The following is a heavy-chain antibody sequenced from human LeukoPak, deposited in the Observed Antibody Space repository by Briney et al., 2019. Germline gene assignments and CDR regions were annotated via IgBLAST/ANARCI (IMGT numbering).Heavy chain of an antibody. CDR3: ARGRTDDYFDY. V-gene: IGHV4-30-2*01. CDR2: IYHSGST. Sequence: PSETLSLTCAVSGGSISSGGYSWSWLRQPPGKGLEWIGYIYHSGSTYYNPSLKSRVTISVDRSKNQFSLKLSSVTAADTAVYYCARGRTDDYFDYWGQGTLVTVSS. CDR1: GGSISSGGYS. J-gene: IGHJ4*02.